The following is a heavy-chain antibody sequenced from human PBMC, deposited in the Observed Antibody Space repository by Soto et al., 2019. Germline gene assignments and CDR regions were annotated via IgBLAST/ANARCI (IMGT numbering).Heavy chain of an antibody. CDR2: IYSIGTT. J-gene: IGHJ5*02. CDR1: GGSISSGDYY. D-gene: IGHD1-1*01. Sequence: QVQLQASGPGLVKPSQTLSLTCSVSGGSISSGDYYWGWIRQPPGKGLEWIGYIYSIGTTYHNPSLKSRITISVDTSKNQFSLKLTSVTAADTAVYYCARVNPPLLKLEVGEAWFDPWGQGTLVTVSS. V-gene: IGHV4-30-4*01. CDR3: ARVNPPLLKLEVGEAWFDP.